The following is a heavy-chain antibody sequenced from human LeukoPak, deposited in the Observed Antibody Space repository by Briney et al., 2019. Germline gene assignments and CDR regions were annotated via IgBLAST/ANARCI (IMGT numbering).Heavy chain of an antibody. V-gene: IGHV4-39*07. CDR2: IYHTGST. D-gene: IGHD2-2*02. Sequence: SETLSLTCTVSGGSISSSSYYWGWIRQPPGKGLEWIGEIYHTGSTNYNPSLKSRVTITVAKSKNPFSLKLSSVTAADTAVYYCVRLLYSGDAFDIWGQGTMVSFSS. CDR3: VRLLYSGDAFDI. J-gene: IGHJ3*02. CDR1: GGSISSSSYY.